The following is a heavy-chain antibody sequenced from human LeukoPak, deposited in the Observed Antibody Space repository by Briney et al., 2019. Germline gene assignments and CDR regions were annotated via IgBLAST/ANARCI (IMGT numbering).Heavy chain of an antibody. J-gene: IGHJ4*02. CDR3: ARRKRDLSYFDY. V-gene: IGHV4-59*01. CDR2: IYYSGST. CDR1: GGSISSYY. Sequence: PSETLSLTCTVSGGSISSYYWSWIRQPPGKGLEWIGYIYYSGSTNYNPSLKSRVTISVDTSKDQFSLKLSSVTAADTAVYYCARRKRDLSYFDYWGQGTLVTVSS. D-gene: IGHD3/OR15-3a*01.